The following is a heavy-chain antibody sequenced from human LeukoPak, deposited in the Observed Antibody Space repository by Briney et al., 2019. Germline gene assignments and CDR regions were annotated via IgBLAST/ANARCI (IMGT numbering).Heavy chain of an antibody. D-gene: IGHD3-16*02. CDR2: IYYSGST. CDR1: GFTFSSYW. J-gene: IGHJ3*02. V-gene: IGHV4-59*08. Sequence: GSLRLSCAASGFTFSSYWMSWVRQAPGKGLEWIGYIYYSGSTNYNPSLKSRVTISVDTSKNQFSLKLSSVTAADTAVYYCARSPELRLGELSSPYDASDIWGQGTMVTVSS. CDR3: ARSPELRLGELSSPYDASDI.